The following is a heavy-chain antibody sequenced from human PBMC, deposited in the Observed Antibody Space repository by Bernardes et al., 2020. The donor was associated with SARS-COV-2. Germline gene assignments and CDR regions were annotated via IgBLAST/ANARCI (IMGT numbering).Heavy chain of an antibody. CDR2: IKNDGGET. J-gene: IGHJ4*02. CDR3: VRGNRGYGRFDY. D-gene: IGHD1-1*01. Sequence: GGSLRLSCAASGFSFSGYWMHWVRQAPGKGLVWVSRIKNDGGETFYADSVKGRFTISRDNAKNTVYLQMNGLRTEDTAVYYCVRGNRGYGRFDYWGQGTLVIVSS. V-gene: IGHV3-74*01. CDR1: GFSFSGYW.